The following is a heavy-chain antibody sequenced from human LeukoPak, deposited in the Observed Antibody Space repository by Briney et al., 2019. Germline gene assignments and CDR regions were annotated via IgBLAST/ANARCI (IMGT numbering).Heavy chain of an antibody. J-gene: IGHJ4*02. CDR3: AQSDYMEGGGY. D-gene: IGHD4-11*01. CDR1: EFMFSSYS. CDR2: ISRDSSYI. Sequence: PGGSLRLSCAASEFMFSSYSMNWVRQAPGKGLEWVSSISRDSSYIYYADSVKGRFTISRDNAKNSLYLQMNSLRAEDTAVYYCAQSDYMEGGGYWGQGTLVTVSS. V-gene: IGHV3-21*01.